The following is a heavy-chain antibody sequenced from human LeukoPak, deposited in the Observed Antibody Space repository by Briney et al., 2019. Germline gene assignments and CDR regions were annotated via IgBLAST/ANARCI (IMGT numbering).Heavy chain of an antibody. CDR1: GFTFSSYA. D-gene: IGHD6-13*01. J-gene: IGHJ1*01. CDR2: ISGSGGST. Sequence: GGSLRLSCAASGFTFSSYAMSWVRQAPGKGLEWVSAISGSGGSTYYADSVKGRFTISRDNSKNTLYLQMNSLRAEDTAVYYCATRYSSSWYSIAAEYFQHWGQGTLVTVSS. CDR3: ATRYSSSWYSIAAEYFQH. V-gene: IGHV3-23*01.